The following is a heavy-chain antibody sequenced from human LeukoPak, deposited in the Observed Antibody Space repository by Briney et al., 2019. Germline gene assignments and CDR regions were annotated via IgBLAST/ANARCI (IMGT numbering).Heavy chain of an antibody. CDR1: GYTFTSHF. J-gene: IGHJ4*02. CDR3: AREIGPIQLHLWGSAFDY. Sequence: ASVKVSCKASGYTFTSHFMHWVRQAPGQGLEGMGIINPRGCSTSYTQKFQGRVTMTRDTSTSTVYMELSSLRSEDTAVYYCAREIGPIQLHLWGSAFDYWGQGTLVTVSS. V-gene: IGHV1-46*01. CDR2: INPRGCST. D-gene: IGHD5-24*01.